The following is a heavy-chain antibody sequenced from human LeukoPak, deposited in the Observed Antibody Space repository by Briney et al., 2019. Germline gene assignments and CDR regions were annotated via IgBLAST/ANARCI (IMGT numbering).Heavy chain of an antibody. CDR3: NYDFWSGNDY. V-gene: IGHV3-53*01. J-gene: IGHJ4*02. Sequence: QPGRSLRLSCAASGFTVSSNYMSWVRQAPGKGLEWVSVIYSGGSTYYADSVKGRFTISRDNSKNTLYLQMNSLRAEDTAVYYCNYDFWSGNDYWGQGTLVTVSS. D-gene: IGHD3-3*01. CDR1: GFTVSSNY. CDR2: IYSGGST.